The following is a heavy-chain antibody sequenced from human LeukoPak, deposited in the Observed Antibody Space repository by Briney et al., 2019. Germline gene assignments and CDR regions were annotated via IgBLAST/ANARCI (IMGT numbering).Heavy chain of an antibody. CDR1: GGSFSGFR. D-gene: IGHD6-19*01. CDR2: INHSGGT. CDR3: ASSGSSGWFPELYWYFDL. Sequence: SETLSLTCAVSGGSFSGFRWHWIRQPPGKGPEGIGEINHSGGTTYNPSLKSRVTISVDTSKNQFSLKLSSVTAADTAVYYCASSGSSGWFPELYWYFDLWGRGTLVTVSS. J-gene: IGHJ2*01. V-gene: IGHV4-34*01.